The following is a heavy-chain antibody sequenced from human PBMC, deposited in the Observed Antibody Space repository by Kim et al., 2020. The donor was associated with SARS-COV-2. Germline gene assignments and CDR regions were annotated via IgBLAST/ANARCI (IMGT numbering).Heavy chain of an antibody. V-gene: IGHV3-23*01. J-gene: IGHJ3*02. CDR1: GFTFSSYA. CDR3: AKNFYLLEPAAIPLDAFDI. D-gene: IGHD2-2*01. CDR2: ISGSGGST. Sequence: GGSLRLSCAASGFTFSSYAMSWVRQAPGKGLEWVSAISGSGGSTYYADSVKGRFTISRDNSKNTLYLQMNSLRAEDTAVYYCAKNFYLLEPAAIPLDAFDIWGQGTMVTVSS.